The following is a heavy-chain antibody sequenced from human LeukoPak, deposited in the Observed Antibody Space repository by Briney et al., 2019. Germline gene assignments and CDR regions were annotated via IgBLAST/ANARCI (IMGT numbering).Heavy chain of an antibody. J-gene: IGHJ5*02. V-gene: IGHV1-8*03. CDR1: GYTFTSYD. Sequence: ASVKVSCKASGYTFTSYDINWVRQATGQGLEWMGWMNPNSGNTGYAQKFQGRVTITRNTSMSTAYMELSSLRSEDTAVYYCASGSNYEGWFDPWGQGTLVTVSS. CDR2: MNPNSGNT. D-gene: IGHD4-11*01. CDR3: ASGSNYEGWFDP.